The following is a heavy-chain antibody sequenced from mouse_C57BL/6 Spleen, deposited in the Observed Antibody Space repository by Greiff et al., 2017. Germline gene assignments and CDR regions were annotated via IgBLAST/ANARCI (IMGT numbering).Heavy chain of an antibody. D-gene: IGHD4-1*01. V-gene: IGHV1-55*01. CDR3: ATGVTGTNRGYCFDY. CDR2: IYPGSGST. J-gene: IGHJ2*01. Sequence: WPGQGLEWIGDIYPGSGSTNYNEKFKSKATLTVDTSSSTAYMQLSSLTSEDSAVYYCATGVTGTNRGYCFDYWGQGTPLTVSS.